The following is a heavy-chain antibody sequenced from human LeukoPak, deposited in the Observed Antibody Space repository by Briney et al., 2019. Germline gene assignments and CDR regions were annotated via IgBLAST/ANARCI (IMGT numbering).Heavy chain of an antibody. D-gene: IGHD6-6*01. CDR2: ISRSSSYI. Sequence: GGTLRLSYAASGFTFSSYCTNWVRQAPRKGLEWGSFISRSSSYIYYADSAKGRFPICRDIAKNSLHLQMTSVRVEHAPVVYFTRDPRHLDAWGQGTRVTVSP. CDR3: TRDPRHLDA. J-gene: IGHJ5*02. V-gene: IGHV3-21*01. CDR1: GFTFSSYC.